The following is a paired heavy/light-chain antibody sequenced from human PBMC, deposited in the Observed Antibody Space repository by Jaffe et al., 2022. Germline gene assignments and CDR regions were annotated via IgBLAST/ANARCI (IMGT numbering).Heavy chain of an antibody. CDR2: ISGDGDRT. V-gene: IGHV3-23*01. Sequence: EVLLLESGGDFIQPGGSLRLSCAASGFTFDTYAMSWVRQAPGKGLEWVSVISGDGDRTYYADSVKGRFTISRDNSKNTLYLEMHSLRAEDTALYYCGKDVFEGRCRSVSCHGEYWGQGTLVTVSS. CDR3: GKDVFEGRCRSVSCHGEY. J-gene: IGHJ4*02. CDR1: GFTFDTYA. D-gene: IGHD2-15*01.
Light chain of an antibody. CDR2: AAS. CDR3: QQSYTIPQT. Sequence: DIQMTQSPSSLSASVGDRVTITCRASQNIINYLNWYQEKPGKAPQLLIYAASSLQSGVPSRFSGSGSGTDFTLTISSLQPEDFSTYYCQQSYTIPQTFGQGTKVEVK. V-gene: IGKV1-39*01. J-gene: IGKJ1*01. CDR1: QNIINY.